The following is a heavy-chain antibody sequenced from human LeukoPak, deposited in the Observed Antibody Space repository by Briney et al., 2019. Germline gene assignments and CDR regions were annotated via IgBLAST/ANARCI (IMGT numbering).Heavy chain of an antibody. V-gene: IGHV1-2*02. D-gene: IGHD6-13*01. Sequence: ASVKVSCKASGYTFTGYYMHWVRQAPGQGLEWMGWINPNSGGTNYAQKFQGRVTMTRDTSISPAYMELSRLRSDDTAAYYCARGLAGYSSSWSFDYWGQGTLVTVSS. CDR1: GYTFTGYY. J-gene: IGHJ4*02. CDR2: INPNSGGT. CDR3: ARGLAGYSSSWSFDY.